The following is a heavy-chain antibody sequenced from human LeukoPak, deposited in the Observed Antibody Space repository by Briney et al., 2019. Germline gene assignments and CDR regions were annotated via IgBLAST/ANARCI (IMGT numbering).Heavy chain of an antibody. V-gene: IGHV3-20*01. CDR3: ARAGNDYGDYRPSWYFDL. CDR2: INWNGGST. Sequence: PGGSLRLSCAASGFTFDDYGMSWVRQAPGKGLEWVSGINWNGGSTGYADSVKGRFAISRDNAKNSLYLQMNSLRAEDTALYHCARAGNDYGDYRPSWYFDLWGRGTLVTVSS. CDR1: GFTFDDYG. J-gene: IGHJ2*01. D-gene: IGHD4-17*01.